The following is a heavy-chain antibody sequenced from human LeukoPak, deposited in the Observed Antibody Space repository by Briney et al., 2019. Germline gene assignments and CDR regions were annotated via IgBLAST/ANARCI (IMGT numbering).Heavy chain of an antibody. D-gene: IGHD4-17*01. CDR1: GFTFSSFE. CDR2: IWYDGSNK. Sequence: GGSLRLSCAASGFTFSSFEMHWVRQAPGKGLEWVAVIWYDGSNKYYADSVKGRFTISRDNSKNTLYLQMNSLRAEDTAVYSCAREAVTTPSFDYWGQGTLVTVSS. J-gene: IGHJ4*02. CDR3: AREAVTTPSFDY. V-gene: IGHV3-33*08.